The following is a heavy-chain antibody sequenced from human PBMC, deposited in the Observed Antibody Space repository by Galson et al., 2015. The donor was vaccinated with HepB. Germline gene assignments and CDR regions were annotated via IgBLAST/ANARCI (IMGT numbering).Heavy chain of an antibody. V-gene: IGHV3-15*07. D-gene: IGHD3-16*02. CDR3: TTTLPYDYVWGSYRSYYFDY. CDR1: GFTFSNAW. CDR2: IKSKTDGGTT. Sequence: SLRLSCAASGFTFSNAWMNWVRQAPGKGLEWVGRIKSKTDGGTTDYAAPVKGRFTISRDDSKDTLYLQMNSLKTEDTAVYYCTTTLPYDYVWGSYRSYYFDYWGQGTLVTVSS. J-gene: IGHJ4*02.